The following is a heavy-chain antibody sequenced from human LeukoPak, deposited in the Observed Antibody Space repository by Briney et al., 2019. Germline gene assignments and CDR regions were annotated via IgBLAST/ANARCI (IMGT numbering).Heavy chain of an antibody. D-gene: IGHD3-9*01. CDR3: ARGRLRYFDWYFDY. Sequence: PSETLSLTCTVSGDSISSYYWTWIRQPAGKGLEWIGRTYTSGSTDYNPSLKSRVSMSVDTSKSQFSLRLSSVTAADTAVYFCARGRLRYFDWYFDYWGQGTLVTVSS. V-gene: IGHV4-4*07. J-gene: IGHJ4*02. CDR2: TYTSGST. CDR1: GDSISSYY.